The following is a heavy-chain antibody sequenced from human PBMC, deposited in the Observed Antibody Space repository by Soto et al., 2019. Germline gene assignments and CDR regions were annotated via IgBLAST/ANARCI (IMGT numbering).Heavy chain of an antibody. Sequence: QVQLVQSGAEVRQPASSVKVSCKTSGGTFSSYAISWVRQAPGQGLEWMGGIVPIVGTTTYARKFQRRVIITADEATSTAYMQLSRLRSDDTAVYYCVRVVAIPGYPDHWGQGTLVTVSS. V-gene: IGHV1-69*12. D-gene: IGHD5-12*01. J-gene: IGHJ4*02. CDR1: GGTFSSYA. CDR3: VRVVAIPGYPDH. CDR2: IVPIVGTT.